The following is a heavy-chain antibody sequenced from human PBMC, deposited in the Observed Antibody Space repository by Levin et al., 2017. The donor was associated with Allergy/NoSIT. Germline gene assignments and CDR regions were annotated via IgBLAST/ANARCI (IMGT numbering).Heavy chain of an antibody. Sequence: GESLKISCAASGFTFRNYGIHLVRQAPGKGLEWVAVIRFDGSNKYYVDSVKGRFTISRDNSKNMVYVQMNSLRVDDTAVYFCARVNGGDGYKGGTLDIWGQGTRVTVSS. D-gene: IGHD5-24*01. J-gene: IGHJ3*02. CDR1: GFTFRNYG. CDR3: ARVNGGDGYKGGTLDI. V-gene: IGHV3-33*01. CDR2: IRFDGSNK.